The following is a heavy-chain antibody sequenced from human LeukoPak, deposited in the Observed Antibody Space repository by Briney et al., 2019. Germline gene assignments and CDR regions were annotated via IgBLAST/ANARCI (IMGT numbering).Heavy chain of an antibody. V-gene: IGHV1-2*02. CDR2: INPYSGDT. Sequence: ASVKVSCRTSGYMFTDYYLHWVRQAPGQGLEWLGWINPYSGDTGYSQNFQSRVTMTRDTSISTAYMELRRLRSDDTAVYYCASSDTIFGPIDFWGQGTLVTVSS. CDR1: GYMFTDYY. D-gene: IGHD3-3*01. J-gene: IGHJ4*02. CDR3: ASSDTIFGPIDF.